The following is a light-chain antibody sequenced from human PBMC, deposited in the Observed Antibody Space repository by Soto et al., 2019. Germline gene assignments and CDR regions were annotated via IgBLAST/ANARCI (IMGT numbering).Light chain of an antibody. Sequence: QSALTQPASVSGSPGQSITISCTGTSSDIGVYNYVSWYQHHPGKAPKVLIFEVSNRPSGVSNRFSGSKSGNTASLTISGLQAEDEADYYCTSYTTRNTWVFGGGTKLTVL. CDR3: TSYTTRNTWV. CDR2: EVS. V-gene: IGLV2-14*01. J-gene: IGLJ3*02. CDR1: SSDIGVYNY.